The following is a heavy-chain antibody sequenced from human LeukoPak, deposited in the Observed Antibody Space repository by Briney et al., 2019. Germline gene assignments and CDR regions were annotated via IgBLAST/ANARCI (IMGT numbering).Heavy chain of an antibody. Sequence: SETLSLTCSVSGASISSGRYYWGWIRQPPGERLEWIGNIYYSGYTSYNPSLKSRVTISADTSRNQFSLKLISLTAADTAVYFCARLLDPLGFCAGGSCYLDNWGRGTLVTVSS. CDR2: IYYSGYT. J-gene: IGHJ4*02. D-gene: IGHD3-10*01. CDR3: ARLLDPLGFCAGGSCYLDN. CDR1: GASISSGRYY. V-gene: IGHV4-39*01.